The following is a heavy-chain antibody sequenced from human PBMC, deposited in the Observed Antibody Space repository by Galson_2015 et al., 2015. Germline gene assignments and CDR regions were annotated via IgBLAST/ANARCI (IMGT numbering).Heavy chain of an antibody. CDR2: IYHSGST. V-gene: IGHV4-4*02. CDR3: ARIAAHYYYGMDV. J-gene: IGHJ6*02. CDR1: GGSISSRNW. Sequence: ETLSLTCAVSGGSISSRNWWSWVRQPPGKGLEWIGEIYHSGSTNYNPSLKSRVTISVDKSKNQFSLKLSSVTAADTAVYYCARIAAHYYYGMDVWGQGTTVTVSS. D-gene: IGHD6-6*01.